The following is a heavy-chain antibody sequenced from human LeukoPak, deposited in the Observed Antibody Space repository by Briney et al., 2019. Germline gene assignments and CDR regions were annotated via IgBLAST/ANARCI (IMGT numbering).Heavy chain of an antibody. J-gene: IGHJ4*02. CDR2: IGAYNGNT. CDR3: ARVHGSGSYYLF. V-gene: IGHV1-18*01. D-gene: IGHD3-10*01. CDR1: GYTFTSYG. Sequence: ASVTVSCKASGYTFTSYGISWVRQAPGQGLEWMGWIGAYNGNTNYAQKLQGRVTMTTDTSTSTAYMELRSLRSDDTAVYYCARVHGSGSYYLFWGQGTLVTVSS.